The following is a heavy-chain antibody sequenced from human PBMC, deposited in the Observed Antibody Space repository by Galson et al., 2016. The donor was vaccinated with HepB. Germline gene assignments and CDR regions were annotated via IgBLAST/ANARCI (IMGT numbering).Heavy chain of an antibody. V-gene: IGHV4-4*02. CDR2: IYQSGTT. J-gene: IGHJ5*02. D-gene: IGHD5-24*01. Sequence: SETLSLTCAVSGGSINSNNWWSWVRQPPGKGLEWIGEIYQSGTTHYNSSRKSRVTISIDNSKNQFSLRMTSVTAADTAVYYCSGGELARGFDPWGQGSLVTVSS. CDR3: SGGELARGFDP. CDR1: GGSINSNNW.